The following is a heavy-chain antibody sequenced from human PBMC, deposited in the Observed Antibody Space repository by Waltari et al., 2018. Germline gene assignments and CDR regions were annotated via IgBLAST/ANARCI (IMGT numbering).Heavy chain of an antibody. J-gene: IGHJ6*02. CDR3: ALTVDVYYYYYGMDV. CDR2: IYSGGSST. CDR1: GFTFSSYA. Sequence: EVQLLESGGGLVQPGGSLRLSCAASGFTFSSYAMSWVRQAPGKGLEWVSVIYSGGSSTYYADSVKGRFTISRDNSKNTLYLQMNSLRAEDTAVYYCALTVDVYYYYYGMDVWGQGTTVTVSS. V-gene: IGHV3-23*03. D-gene: IGHD4-4*01.